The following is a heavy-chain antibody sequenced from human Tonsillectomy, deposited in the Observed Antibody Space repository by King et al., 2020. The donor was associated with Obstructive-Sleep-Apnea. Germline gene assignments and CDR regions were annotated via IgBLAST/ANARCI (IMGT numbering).Heavy chain of an antibody. J-gene: IGHJ6*02. V-gene: IGHV4-38-2*02. CDR3: ANIAVAGDYYGMDV. CDR2: LCHSGST. CDR1: GYSISSGYC. D-gene: IGHD6-13*01. Sequence: QLQESGPGLVKPSETLSLTCTVSGYSISSGYCWGWIRQPPGKGLEWIGSLCHSGSTYYNPSLKSRVTISVDTSKNQFSLKLSSVTAADTAVYYCANIAVAGDYYGMDVWGQGTTVTVSS.